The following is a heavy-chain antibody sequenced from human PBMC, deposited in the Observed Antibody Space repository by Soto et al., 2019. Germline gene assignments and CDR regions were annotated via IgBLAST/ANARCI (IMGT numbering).Heavy chain of an antibody. Sequence: GESLKISCKGPGYSFTSYWIGWVRQMPGKGLEWMGIIYPGDSDTRYSPSFQGQVTISADKSISTAYLQWSSLKASDTAMYYCCSYSSSSPPYSYYMDVWGKGTTVTVSS. V-gene: IGHV5-51*01. CDR3: CSYSSSSPPYSYYMDV. CDR1: GYSFTSYW. J-gene: IGHJ6*03. CDR2: IYPGDSDT. D-gene: IGHD6-6*01.